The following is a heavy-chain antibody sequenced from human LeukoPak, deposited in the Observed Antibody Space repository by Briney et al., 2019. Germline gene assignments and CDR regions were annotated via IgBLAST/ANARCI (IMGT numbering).Heavy chain of an antibody. CDR2: INWNGGST. CDR1: GFTFDDYG. J-gene: IGHJ6*03. V-gene: IGHV3-20*04. Sequence: GGSLRPSCAASGFTFDDYGMSWVRQAPGKGLEWVSGINWNGGSTGYADSVKGRFTISRDNAKNSLYLQMNSLRAEDTAVYYCVKDEVAVTTIPYYYTDVWGKGTTVTVSS. CDR3: VKDEVAVTTIPYYYTDV. D-gene: IGHD4-11*01.